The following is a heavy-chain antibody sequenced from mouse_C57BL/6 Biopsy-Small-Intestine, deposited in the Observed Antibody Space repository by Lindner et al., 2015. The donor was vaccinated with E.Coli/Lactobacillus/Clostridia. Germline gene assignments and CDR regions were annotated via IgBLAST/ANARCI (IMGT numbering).Heavy chain of an antibody. CDR2: IYPYNGIS. V-gene: IGHV1-31*01. J-gene: IGHJ1*03. D-gene: IGHD1-1*01. CDR3: ARGFGSSGYFDV. CDR1: GSSFTGFY. Sequence: VQLQESGPELVKPGASVKISCKASGSSFTGFYMHWVKQSHGNILDWIGYIYPYNGISSYNQKFKGEATLTVDKSSSTAHMELRSLTSEDSAVYYCARGFGSSGYFDVWGTGTTVTVSS.